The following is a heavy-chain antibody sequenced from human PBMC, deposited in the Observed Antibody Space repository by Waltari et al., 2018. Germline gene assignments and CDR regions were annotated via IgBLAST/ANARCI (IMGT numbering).Heavy chain of an antibody. D-gene: IGHD5-18*01. CDR1: GFTFTNYW. Sequence: EVQMVESGGDLVQPGESLRLSCAAYGFTFTNYWMHWVRQVPGKELEGLSRLNPEGNTAMSAYSVKSRFTISRDNAKNIVYLHMVRLRAEDTAIYYCTREAFKYGYTVGSDYWGQGTLVTVSS. CDR2: LNPEGNTA. CDR3: TREAFKYGYTVGSDY. V-gene: IGHV3-74*03. J-gene: IGHJ4*02.